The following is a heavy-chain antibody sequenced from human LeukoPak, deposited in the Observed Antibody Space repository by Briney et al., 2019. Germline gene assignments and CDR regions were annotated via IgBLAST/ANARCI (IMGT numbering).Heavy chain of an antibody. CDR1: GYTFTGYY. Sequence: GASVKVSCKASGYTFTGYYMHWVRQAPGQGLEWMGWINPNSGGTNYAQKFQGRVTMTRDTSISTAYMELSRLRSDDTAVYYCARVFFGVVIIPDAFDIWGQGTMVTVSS. CDR2: INPNSGGT. V-gene: IGHV1-2*02. J-gene: IGHJ3*02. CDR3: ARVFFGVVIIPDAFDI. D-gene: IGHD3-3*01.